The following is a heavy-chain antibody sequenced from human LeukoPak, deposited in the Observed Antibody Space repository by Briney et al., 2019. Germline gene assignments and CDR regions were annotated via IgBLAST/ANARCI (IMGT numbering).Heavy chain of an antibody. CDR3: AREGGYDSGYSADYLGH. Sequence: GGSLRLSCVASEFRLTDYALHWVRQAPGKGLEWVAVSSHDGSDKKVADAVKGRFTISRDNSKNMVYLQMSSLTTEDTAMYYCAREGGYDSGYSADYLGHWGQGTLVIVSS. J-gene: IGHJ5*02. CDR2: SSHDGSDK. V-gene: IGHV3-30-3*01. CDR1: EFRLTDYA. D-gene: IGHD3-22*01.